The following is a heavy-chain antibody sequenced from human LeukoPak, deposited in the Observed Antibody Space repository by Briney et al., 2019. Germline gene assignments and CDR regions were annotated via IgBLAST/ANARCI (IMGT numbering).Heavy chain of an antibody. CDR2: ISSSSSYI. D-gene: IGHD3-10*01. J-gene: IGHJ4*02. CDR1: GFTFSSYS. Sequence: PGGSLRLSCAASGFTFSSYSMNWVRQAPGKGLEWVSSISSSSSYIYYADSVKGRFTISRDNAKNSLYLQMNSLRAKDTAVYYCAVIWFGESDEDYWGQGTLVTVSS. CDR3: AVIWFGESDEDY. V-gene: IGHV3-21*01.